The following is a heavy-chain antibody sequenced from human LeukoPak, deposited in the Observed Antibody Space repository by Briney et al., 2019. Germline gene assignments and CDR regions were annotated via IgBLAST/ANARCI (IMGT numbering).Heavy chain of an antibody. V-gene: IGHV3-23*01. CDR3: AKVQVVVGAQTLSIDAFDI. CDR1: GFTFSSYA. Sequence: GGSLRLSCAASGFTFSSYAMSWVRQAPGKGLEWVSAISGSGGSTYYADSVKGRFTISRDNSKNTLYLQMNSLIAEDTAVYYCAKVQVVVGAQTLSIDAFDIWGQGTMVTVSS. D-gene: IGHD2-15*01. CDR2: ISGSGGST. J-gene: IGHJ3*02.